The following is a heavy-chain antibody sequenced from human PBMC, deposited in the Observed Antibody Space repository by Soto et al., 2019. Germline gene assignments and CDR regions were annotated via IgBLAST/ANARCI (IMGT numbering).Heavy chain of an antibody. CDR1: GGSFSGYY. J-gene: IGHJ6*02. Sequence: ETLSLTCAVYGGSFSGYYWSWIRQPPGKGLEWIGEINHSGSTNYNPSLKSRVTISVDTSKNQFSLKLSSVTAADTAVYYCARGRLAAAGQHYGMDVWGQGTTVTVSS. CDR3: ARGRLAAAGQHYGMDV. CDR2: INHSGST. V-gene: IGHV4-34*01. D-gene: IGHD6-13*01.